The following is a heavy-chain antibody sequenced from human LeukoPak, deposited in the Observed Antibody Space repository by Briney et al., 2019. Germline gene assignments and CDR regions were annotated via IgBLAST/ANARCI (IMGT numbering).Heavy chain of an antibody. CDR2: IHGNVDRT. CDR3: ARGYGPRSFNGLEY. V-gene: IGHV3-23*01. J-gene: IGHJ4*02. D-gene: IGHD3-10*01. Sequence: GGSLRLSCAASGFTFSTYAFSWVRQAPGKGLDWVSGIHGNVDRTFYADSVKGRFTISRDNSKNTLYLQMNSLGGDDTAIYYCARGYGPRSFNGLEYWGQGTLVTVSS. CDR1: GFTFSTYA.